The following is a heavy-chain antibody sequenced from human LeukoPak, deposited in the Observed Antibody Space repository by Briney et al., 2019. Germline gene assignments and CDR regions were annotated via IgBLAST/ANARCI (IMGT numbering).Heavy chain of an antibody. Sequence: GGSLRFSCAASGFTFRDYAMHWVRQTPGKGLEWVSGISWTSGNIAYADSVKGRFTISRDNAKNSLYLQMNSLGPEDMALYYCVRVTDPSITIFGAFAFWGQGTLVTVSS. J-gene: IGHJ4*02. D-gene: IGHD3-3*01. CDR2: ISWTSGNI. CDR1: GFTFRDYA. CDR3: VRVTDPSITIFGAFAF. V-gene: IGHV3-9*03.